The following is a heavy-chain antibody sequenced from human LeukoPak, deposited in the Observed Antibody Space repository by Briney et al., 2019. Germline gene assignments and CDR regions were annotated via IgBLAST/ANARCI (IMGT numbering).Heavy chain of an antibody. CDR3: ARSETVTTSYYYYYMDV. Sequence: GGSLRLSCAASGFTFSSYSMNWVRQAPGQGLEWVSYISSSSSTIYYADSMKGRFTISRDNAKNSLYLQMNSLRAEDTAVYYCARSETVTTSYYYYYMDVWGKGTTVTVSS. CDR1: GFTFSSYS. J-gene: IGHJ6*03. D-gene: IGHD4-11*01. V-gene: IGHV3-48*01. CDR2: ISSSSSTI.